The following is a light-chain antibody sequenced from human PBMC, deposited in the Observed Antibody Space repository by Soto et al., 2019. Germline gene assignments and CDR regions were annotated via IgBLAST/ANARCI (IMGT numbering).Light chain of an antibody. CDR3: QHYSNWPPLS. CDR2: GAS. V-gene: IGKV3-15*01. CDR1: QSVSPN. J-gene: IGKJ4*01. Sequence: EIVMTQSPATLSVSLGERATLSCRASQSVSPNLAWYQQKPGQAPRLLIHGASTRATGVPARFSGSGSGTEFTFTISSLQSEDFAVYYCQHYSNWPPLSFGGGTKVEIK.